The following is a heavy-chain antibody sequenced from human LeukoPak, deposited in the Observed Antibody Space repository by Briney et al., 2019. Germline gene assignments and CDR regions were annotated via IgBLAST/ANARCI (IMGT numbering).Heavy chain of an antibody. J-gene: IGHJ6*02. CDR2: LSYDGSNK. Sequence: GGSLRLSCAASGFTFSSYGMHWVRQAPGKGLEWVAVLSYDGSNKYYADSVKGRFTISRDNSNNTLYLQMNSLRAEDTAVYYCAKGRARDYYYGMDVWGQGTTVTVSS. CDR1: GFTFSSYG. CDR3: AKGRARDYYYGMDV. V-gene: IGHV3-30*18.